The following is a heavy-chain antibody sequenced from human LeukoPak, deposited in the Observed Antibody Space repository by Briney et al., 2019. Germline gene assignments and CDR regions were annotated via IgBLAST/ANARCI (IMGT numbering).Heavy chain of an antibody. J-gene: IGHJ4*02. CDR3: AKKYYDFWSGQYYFDY. CDR2: ISGSGGST. V-gene: IGHV3-23*01. D-gene: IGHD3-3*01. CDR1: GFTFSSYA. Sequence: GGSLRLSCAASGFTFSSYAMSWVSQAPGKGLEWVSAISGSGGSTYYADSVKGRFTISRDNSKNTLYLQMNSLRAEDTAVYYCAKKYYDFWSGQYYFDYWGQGTLVTVSS.